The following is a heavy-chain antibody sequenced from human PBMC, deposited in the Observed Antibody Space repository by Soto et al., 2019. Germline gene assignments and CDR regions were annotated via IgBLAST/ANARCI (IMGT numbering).Heavy chain of an antibody. CDR2: IIPIFGTA. Sequence: QVQLVQSGAEVKRPGSSVKVSCKASGGTFSSYAISWVRQAPGQGLEWMGGIIPIFGTANYAQKFQGRVTITADESTSTAYMELSSLRSEDTAVYYCGAVAGALHGENWFDPWGQGTLVTVSS. J-gene: IGHJ5*02. D-gene: IGHD6-19*01. V-gene: IGHV1-69*01. CDR1: GGTFSSYA. CDR3: GAVAGALHGENWFDP.